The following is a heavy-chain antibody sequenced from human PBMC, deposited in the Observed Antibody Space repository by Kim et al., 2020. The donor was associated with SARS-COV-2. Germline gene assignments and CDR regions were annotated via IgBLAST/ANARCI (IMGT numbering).Heavy chain of an antibody. J-gene: IGHJ4*02. D-gene: IGHD6-19*01. CDR2: IYYSGST. CDR1: GGSISSSSYY. CDR3: ARTPPYSSGWAYYFDY. V-gene: IGHV4-39*01. Sequence: SETLSLTCTVSGGSISSSSYYWGWIRQPPGKGLEWIGSIYYSGSTYYNPSLKSRVTISVDTSKNQFSLKLSSVTAADTAVYYCARTPPYSSGWAYYFDYWGQGTLVTVSS.